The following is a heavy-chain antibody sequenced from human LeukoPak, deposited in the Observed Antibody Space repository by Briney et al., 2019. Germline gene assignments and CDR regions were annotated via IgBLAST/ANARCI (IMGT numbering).Heavy chain of an antibody. Sequence: GGSLRLSCAASGFTFSSYTMNWVRQAPGKGLEWISFVSGRSDKIYYADSVKGRFTVSRDNAKNSLYLQMNSLRAEDTAVYYCTRVYGDYGVDYWGQGTLVTVSS. CDR1: GFTFSSYT. CDR3: TRVYGDYGVDY. V-gene: IGHV3-48*01. D-gene: IGHD4-17*01. CDR2: VSGRSDKI. J-gene: IGHJ4*02.